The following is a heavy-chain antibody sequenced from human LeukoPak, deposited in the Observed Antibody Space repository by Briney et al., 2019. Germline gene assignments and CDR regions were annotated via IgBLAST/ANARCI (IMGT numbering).Heavy chain of an antibody. D-gene: IGHD2-2*01. CDR3: ARGRYCSSSSCPWYYYYGMDV. V-gene: IGHV4-34*01. CDR1: GGSFSAYY. Sequence: SETLSLTCAVYGGSFSAYYWSWIRQPPGNGMEWIGEINHSGSTNYNPCFKSQVTISVDTSKNQFSLKLSSVTAADTAVYYCARGRYCSSSSCPWYYYYGMDVWGQGTTVTVSS. J-gene: IGHJ6*02. CDR2: INHSGST.